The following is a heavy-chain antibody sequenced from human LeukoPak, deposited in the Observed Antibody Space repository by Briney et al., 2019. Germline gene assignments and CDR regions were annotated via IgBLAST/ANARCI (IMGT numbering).Heavy chain of an antibody. Sequence: PSETLSLTCTVSGGSISSYYWSWIRQPPGKGLEWIGYIYYSGSTNYNPSLKSRVTISVDTSKNQFSLKLSSVTAADTAVYYCARSGVDGFWSGYYPNWFDPWGQGTLVTVSS. CDR2: IYYSGST. CDR3: ARSGVDGFWSGYYPNWFDP. D-gene: IGHD3-3*01. V-gene: IGHV4-59*12. CDR1: GGSISSYY. J-gene: IGHJ5*02.